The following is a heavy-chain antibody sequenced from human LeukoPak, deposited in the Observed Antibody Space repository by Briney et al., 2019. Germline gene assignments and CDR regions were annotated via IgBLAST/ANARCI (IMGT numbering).Heavy chain of an antibody. D-gene: IGHD6-6*01. J-gene: IGHJ4*02. V-gene: IGHV3-66*01. CDR1: GFTVSSNY. CDR3: ARLQSSSSHTCFDY. CDR2: IYSGGST. Sequence: GGSLRLSCAASGFTVSSNYMSWVRQAPGKGLEWVSVIYSGGSTYYTDSVKGRFTFSRDNSKNTLYLQMNTLRADDTAVYYCARLQSSSSHTCFDYWGKGTLVTVSS.